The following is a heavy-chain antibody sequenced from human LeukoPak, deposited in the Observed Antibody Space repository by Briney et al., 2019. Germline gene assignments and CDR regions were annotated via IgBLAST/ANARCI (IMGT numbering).Heavy chain of an antibody. CDR1: GSTFRNYA. D-gene: IGHD3-22*01. CDR3: ARGYDSSGYYYFDY. CDR2: ISDDESNK. J-gene: IGHJ4*02. V-gene: IGHV3-30-3*01. Sequence: GGSLRLSCAASGSTFRNYAMHWVRQGPGKGLEWVAVISDDESNKYYADSAKGRLTISRDNSKNTLYLQMNSLRAEDTAVYYCARGYDSSGYYYFDYWGQGTLVTVSS.